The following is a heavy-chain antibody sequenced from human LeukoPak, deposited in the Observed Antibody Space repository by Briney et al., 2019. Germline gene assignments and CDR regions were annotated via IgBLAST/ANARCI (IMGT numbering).Heavy chain of an antibody. V-gene: IGHV3-30*03. CDR2: ISYDGSNK. CDR3: AVPNSDIVPYY. Sequence: GGSLRLSCAASGFTFSSYGMRWVRQAPGKGLEWVAVISYDGSNKYYADSVKGRFTISRDNSKNTLYLQMNSLRAEDTAVYYCAVPNSDIVPYYWGQGTLVTVSS. J-gene: IGHJ4*02. D-gene: IGHD2-8*01. CDR1: GFTFSSYG.